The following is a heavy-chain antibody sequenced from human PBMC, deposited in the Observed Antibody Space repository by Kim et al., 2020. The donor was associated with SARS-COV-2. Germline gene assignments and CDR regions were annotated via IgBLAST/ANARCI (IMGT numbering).Heavy chain of an antibody. CDR2: ISNDGSNT. J-gene: IGHJ4*02. D-gene: IGHD1-26*01. Sequence: GGSLRLSCAASGFTFSSYAMHWVRQAPGKGLEWVAVISNDGSNTYYADSVKGRFTISRDNSKNTLYLQMNSLRAEDTAVYYCARDRGGSLAGPVYLGQG. CDR3: ARDRGGSLAGPVY. CDR1: GFTFSSYA. V-gene: IGHV3-30*04.